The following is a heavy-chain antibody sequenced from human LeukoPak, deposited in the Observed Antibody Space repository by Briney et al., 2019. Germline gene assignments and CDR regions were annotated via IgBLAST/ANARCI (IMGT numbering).Heavy chain of an antibody. Sequence: PGGSLRLSCAASGFTFSTYSMNWLRLAPGKGLEWVSSISPDSNYKYYVDSVKGRFTISRDNAKSSLYLQMNSLRAEDTAVYYCARDLYSSSWSSYYFDYWGQGTLVTVSS. D-gene: IGHD6-13*01. CDR1: GFTFSTYS. V-gene: IGHV3-21*01. CDR2: ISPDSNYK. J-gene: IGHJ4*02. CDR3: ARDLYSSSWSSYYFDY.